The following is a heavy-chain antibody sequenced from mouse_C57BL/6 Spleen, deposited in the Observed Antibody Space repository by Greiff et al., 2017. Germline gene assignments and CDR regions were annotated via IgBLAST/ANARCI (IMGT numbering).Heavy chain of an antibody. J-gene: IGHJ4*01. Sequence: EVKLMESGGGLVKPGGSLKLSCAASGFTFSDYGMHWVRQAPEKGLEWVAYISSGSSTIYYADTVKGRFTISRDNAKNTLFLQITSLRSEDTAMYYCARRYYGSSYAMDYWGQGTSVTVSS. V-gene: IGHV5-17*01. CDR2: ISSGSSTI. D-gene: IGHD1-1*01. CDR3: ARRYYGSSYAMDY. CDR1: GFTFSDYG.